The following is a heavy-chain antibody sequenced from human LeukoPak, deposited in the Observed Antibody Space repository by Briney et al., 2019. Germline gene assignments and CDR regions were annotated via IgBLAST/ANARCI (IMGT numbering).Heavy chain of an antibody. J-gene: IGHJ4*02. V-gene: IGHV3-15*01. CDR3: ATLPLGYCSTSTCYSYFDY. CDR2: IKSKTDGGTT. D-gene: IGHD2-2*03. Sequence: PGGSLRLSCAASGFTFSNAWMSWVRQAPGKGLEWVGRIKSKTDGGTTEYAAPVKGTFTISRDDSKNTLYLQMNGLKTEDTAVYYCATLPLGYCSTSTCYSYFDYWGQGTLVTVSS. CDR1: GFTFSNAW.